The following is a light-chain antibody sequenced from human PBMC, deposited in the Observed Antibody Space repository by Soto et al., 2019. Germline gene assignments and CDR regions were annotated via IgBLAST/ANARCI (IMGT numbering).Light chain of an antibody. V-gene: IGLV2-14*01. Sequence: QSVLTQPASVSGSPGQSITISCTGTSSDVGGYNYVSWYQQHPGKAPKLMIYDVSNRPSGISNRFSGSKSGNTASLTISGLQAEXEADYYCSSYTTSSTYVFGPGTKVPVL. CDR3: SSYTTSSTYV. J-gene: IGLJ1*01. CDR2: DVS. CDR1: SSDVGGYNY.